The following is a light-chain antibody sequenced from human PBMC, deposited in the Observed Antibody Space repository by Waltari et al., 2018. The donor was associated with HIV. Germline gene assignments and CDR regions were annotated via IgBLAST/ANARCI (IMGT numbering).Light chain of an antibody. CDR3: CSYGGTYNV. CDR1: SSAVGGYNS. Sequence: QSALTQPRSVSGSPGQSVTISCPGTSSAVGGYNSVSWYQQHPGKAPNLLIYEVRKSPSGFPDRFSGCKSGNTTSLTISVLRADDEADYYCCSYGGTYNVFGTGTKVTIL. V-gene: IGLV2-11*01. CDR2: EVR. J-gene: IGLJ1*01.